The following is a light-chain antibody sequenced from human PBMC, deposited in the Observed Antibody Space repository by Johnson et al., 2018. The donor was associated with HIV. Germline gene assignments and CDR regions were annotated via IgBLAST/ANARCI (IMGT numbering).Light chain of an antibody. V-gene: IGLV3-1*01. CDR3: GTWDSSLSAPV. CDR1: KLGDKY. Sequence: TQPPSVSVSPGQTASITCSGDKLGDKYACWYQQKPGQSPVLVIYQDSKRPSGIPDRFSGSKSGTSATLGITGLQTGDEADYYCGTWDSSLSAPVFGTGTKVTVL. CDR2: QDS. J-gene: IGLJ1*01.